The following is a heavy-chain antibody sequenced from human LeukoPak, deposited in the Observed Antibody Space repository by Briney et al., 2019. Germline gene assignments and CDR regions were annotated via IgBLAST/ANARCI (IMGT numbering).Heavy chain of an antibody. CDR2: IYHSGST. Sequence: SETLSLTCTVSGYSISSGYYWGWIRPPPGKGLEWIGIIYHSGSTYYNPSLKSRVTISVDTSKNQFSLKLSSVTAADTAVYYCARDSPEGYYWGQGTLVTVSS. V-gene: IGHV4-38-2*02. J-gene: IGHJ4*02. D-gene: IGHD2-2*01. CDR3: ARDSPEGYY. CDR1: GYSISSGYY.